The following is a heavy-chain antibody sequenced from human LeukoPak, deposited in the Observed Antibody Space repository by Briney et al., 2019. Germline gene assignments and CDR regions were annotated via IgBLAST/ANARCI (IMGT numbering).Heavy chain of an antibody. CDR2: ISAYNGNT. Sequence: ASVKVSCKASGYTFTSYGISWVRQAPGQGLEWMGWISAYNGNTNYAQKLQGRVTMTTDTSTSTAYMELRSLRSDDTAVYYCARDRGNYDFWSGYSYYYMDVWGKGTTVTVSS. J-gene: IGHJ6*03. CDR1: GYTFTSYG. CDR3: ARDRGNYDFWSGYSYYYMDV. D-gene: IGHD3-3*01. V-gene: IGHV1-18*01.